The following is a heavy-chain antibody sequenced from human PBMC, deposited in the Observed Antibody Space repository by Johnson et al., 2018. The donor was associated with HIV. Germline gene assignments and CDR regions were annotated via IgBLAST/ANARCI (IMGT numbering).Heavy chain of an antibody. J-gene: IGHJ3*02. Sequence: VQLVESGGGVVRPGGSLRLSCAASGFTFDNYGMSWVRQGPGKGLEWVSGSSWNGGRTSYADSVKGRFIISRDNAKNSLYLQMNSLRAEDTALYYCARDIFYTDTALEIWGQGTMVTVSS. V-gene: IGHV3-20*04. CDR2: SSWNGGRT. CDR1: GFTFDNYG. CDR3: ARDIFYTDTALEI.